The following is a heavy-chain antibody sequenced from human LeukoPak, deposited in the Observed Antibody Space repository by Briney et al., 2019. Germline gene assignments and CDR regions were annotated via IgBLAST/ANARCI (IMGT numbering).Heavy chain of an antibody. D-gene: IGHD3-22*01. Sequence: PSETLSLTCTVSGYSISSGYYWGWIRQPPGKGLEWIGSIYHSGSTYYNPSLKSRVTISVDTSKNQFSLKLSSVTAADTAVYYCARTEPRYHYDGSGYLPWGQGTLVTVSS. CDR1: GYSISSGYY. J-gene: IGHJ5*02. CDR3: ARTEPRYHYDGSGYLP. V-gene: IGHV4-38-2*02. CDR2: IYHSGST.